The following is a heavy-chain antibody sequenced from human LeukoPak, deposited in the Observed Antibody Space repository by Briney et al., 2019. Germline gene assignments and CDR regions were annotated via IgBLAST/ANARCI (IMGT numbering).Heavy chain of an antibody. D-gene: IGHD2-8*02. CDR2: IYWDDEK. Sequence: ESGPTLVKPTQTLTLTCTFSGFSLTTSGVGVGWIRRPPGKALEGLALIYWDDEKRYSPSLRTRITFTKDTSKSQVVLTMTNMDPVDTATYYCAHLYFYNTGGYSRAFDYWGQGTLVTVSS. J-gene: IGHJ4*02. CDR3: AHLYFYNTGGYSRAFDY. V-gene: IGHV2-5*02. CDR1: GFSLTTSGVG.